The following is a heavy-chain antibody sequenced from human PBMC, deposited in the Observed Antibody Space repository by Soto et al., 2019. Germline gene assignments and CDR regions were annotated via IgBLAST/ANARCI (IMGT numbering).Heavy chain of an antibody. J-gene: IGHJ5*02. CDR2: IIPIFGTA. CDR1: GGTFSSDA. CDR3: ARDQGSWLQLQWFDP. V-gene: IGHV1-69*01. Sequence: QVQLVQSGAEVKKPGSSVKVSCKASGGTFSSDAISWVRQAPGQGLEGMGGIIPIFGTANYAQKFQGRVMITADESTCTAYMELSSLRSEDTAVYYCARDQGSWLQLQWFDPWGQGTLVTVSS. D-gene: IGHD5-12*01.